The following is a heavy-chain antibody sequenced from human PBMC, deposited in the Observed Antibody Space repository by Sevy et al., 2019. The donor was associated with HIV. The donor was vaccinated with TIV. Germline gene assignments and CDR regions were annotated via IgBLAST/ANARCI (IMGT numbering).Heavy chain of an antibody. J-gene: IGHJ4*02. Sequence: GGSLRLSCAASGFTFSSYSMNWVRQAPGKGLEWVSSISSSSSYIYYADSVKGRFTISRDNAKNSLYLQMNSLRAEDKAGEYCARDPGVLWFGELGGPFDYWGQGTLVTVSS. V-gene: IGHV3-21*01. CDR1: GFTFSSYS. CDR3: ARDPGVLWFGELGGPFDY. CDR2: ISSSSSYI. D-gene: IGHD3-10*01.